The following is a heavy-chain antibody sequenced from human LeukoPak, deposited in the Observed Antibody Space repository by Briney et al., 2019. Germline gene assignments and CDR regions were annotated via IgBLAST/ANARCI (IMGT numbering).Heavy chain of an antibody. V-gene: IGHV3-23*01. CDR2: ISGNSGGRT. J-gene: IGHJ5*02. CDR1: GFSFSNYA. Sequence: SGGSLRLSCAASGFSFSNYAMNWVRQAPGKGLEWVSGISGNSGGRTYYADSVKGRFTISRDKSKNTLYLQMNSLRVEDTAVYYCAKSLEVIASWFDPWGQGTLVTLSS. CDR3: AKSLEVIASWFDP. D-gene: IGHD2-15*01.